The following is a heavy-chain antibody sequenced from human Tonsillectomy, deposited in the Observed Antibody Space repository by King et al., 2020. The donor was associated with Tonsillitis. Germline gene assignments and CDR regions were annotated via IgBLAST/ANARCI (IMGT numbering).Heavy chain of an antibody. CDR2: INNDGSTT. Sequence: QLVQSGGGSVQPGGSLRLSCAASGFTFSSYWMHWVRQGPGKGLVWVSRINNDGSTTTYADSVKGRFTISRDNAKNTLYLQMSSLRAEDTAVYYCASGLRSGYYFVLDYWGQGTLVTGSS. CDR3: ASGLRSGYYFVLDY. J-gene: IGHJ4*02. D-gene: IGHD3-22*01. CDR1: GFTFSSYW. V-gene: IGHV3-74*01.